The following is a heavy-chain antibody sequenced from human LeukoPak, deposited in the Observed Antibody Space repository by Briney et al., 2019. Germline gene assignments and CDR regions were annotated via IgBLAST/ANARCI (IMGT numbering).Heavy chain of an antibody. J-gene: IGHJ3*02. V-gene: IGHV3-30*18. CDR3: AKDQWLVQGGDAFDI. Sequence: GRSLRLSCVASGFTFSNHGMHWVRQAPGKGLEWVAVTSHDGSNKYYADSVKGRFTISRDTSKNTLCLQMNSLRAEDTAVYYCAKDQWLVQGGDAFDIWGQGTMVTVSS. CDR2: TSHDGSNK. D-gene: IGHD6-19*01. CDR1: GFTFSNHG.